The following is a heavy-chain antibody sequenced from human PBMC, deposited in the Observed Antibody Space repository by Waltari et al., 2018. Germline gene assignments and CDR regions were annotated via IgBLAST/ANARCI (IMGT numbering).Heavy chain of an antibody. V-gene: IGHV3-30*18. Sequence: QVQLVESGGGVVQPGESLSLSCAVSGFPFGGYVMHWLRQGPGKGLEWVALLYYDGSNKYYADSVKGRFTVSRDNSKDTLYLQMNSLRPEDTAMYYCAKDPRSRADYLAHFEYWGQGTLVTVSS. CDR3: AKDPRSRADYLAHFEY. CDR1: GFPFGGYV. D-gene: IGHD4-17*01. CDR2: LYYDGSNK. J-gene: IGHJ4*02.